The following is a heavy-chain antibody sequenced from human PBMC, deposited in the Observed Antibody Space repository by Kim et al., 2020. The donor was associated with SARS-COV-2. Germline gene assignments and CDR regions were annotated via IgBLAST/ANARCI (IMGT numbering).Heavy chain of an antibody. V-gene: IGHV4-34*01. CDR2: VAHDGST. J-gene: IGHJ5*02. CDR3: ARSFGFFALDP. CDR1: GGSLSYLY. Sequence: SETLSLTCAVYGGSLSYLYWNWVRLPPGKGLEWIGEVAHDGSTKYNPSLKSRVTITADTSKNQMSLKLSSVTAADTAVYYCARSFGFFALDPWGQGILVTVSS. D-gene: IGHD3-16*01.